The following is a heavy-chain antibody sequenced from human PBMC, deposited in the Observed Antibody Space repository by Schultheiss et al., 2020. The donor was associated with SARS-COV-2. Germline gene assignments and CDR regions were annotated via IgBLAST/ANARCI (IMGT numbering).Heavy chain of an antibody. CDR1: GFAFSSDE. CDR2: ISGSGNSR. V-gene: IGHV3-48*03. CDR3: ARDRLYYYDTSGYPSRYFDY. D-gene: IGHD3-22*01. Sequence: GGSLRLSCEASGFAFSSDEMNWVRQAPGKGLEWVAHISGSGNSRYYADSVKGRFTISRDNAKNTLYLQMNSLRAEDTAVYYCARDRLYYYDTSGYPSRYFDYWGQGTLVTVSS. J-gene: IGHJ4*02.